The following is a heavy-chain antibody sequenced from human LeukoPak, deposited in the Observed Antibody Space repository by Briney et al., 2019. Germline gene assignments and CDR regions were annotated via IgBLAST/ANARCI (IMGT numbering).Heavy chain of an antibody. V-gene: IGHV4-61*02. CDR2: IYTSGST. J-gene: IGHJ4*02. Sequence: ASETLSLTCTVSGGSISSGSYYWSWIRQPAGKGLEWIGRIYTSGSTNYNPSLKSRVTISVDTSKNQFSLKLTSVTAADTAVYYCARINSGSFDYWGQGTLVTVSS. CDR1: GGSISSGSYY. CDR3: ARINSGSFDY. D-gene: IGHD1-26*01.